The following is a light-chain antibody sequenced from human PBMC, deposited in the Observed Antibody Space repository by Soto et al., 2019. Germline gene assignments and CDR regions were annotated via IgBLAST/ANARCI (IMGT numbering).Light chain of an antibody. CDR1: QGISNH. V-gene: IGKV1-9*01. J-gene: IGKJ4*01. CDR3: QQVNVYPST. Sequence: IQLTQSPSSLSASLGDRVTITCRASQGISNHLGWYQQKPGKAPELLIYAASTLQTGVPSRFSGGGSGTDFTLTITSLQHEDFATYYCQQVNVYPSTFGGGTKVEIK. CDR2: AAS.